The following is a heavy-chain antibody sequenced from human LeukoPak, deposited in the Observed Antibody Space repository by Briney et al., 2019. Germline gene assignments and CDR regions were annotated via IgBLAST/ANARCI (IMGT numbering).Heavy chain of an antibody. CDR3: ARERAVVITDAFDI. CDR1: RFTFSSYG. J-gene: IGHJ3*02. D-gene: IGHD3-22*01. CDR2: IWYDGSNK. Sequence: GGSLRLSCAASRFTFSSYGMHWVRQAPGKGLEWVAVIWYDGSNKYYADSVKGRFTISRDNSKNTLYLQMNSLRAEDTAVYYCARERAVVITDAFDIWGQGTMVTVSS. V-gene: IGHV3-33*01.